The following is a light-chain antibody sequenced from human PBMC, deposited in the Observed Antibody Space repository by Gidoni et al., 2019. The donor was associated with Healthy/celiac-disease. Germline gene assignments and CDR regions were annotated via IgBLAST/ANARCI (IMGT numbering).Light chain of an antibody. CDR3: CSYAGSSTFYV. J-gene: IGLJ1*01. CDR2: GVS. CDR1: SSDVGSYNL. Sequence: QSALTQPASVSGSPGQPITISCTGTSSDVGSYNLVSWYQQHPGKAPKLMIYGVSKRPSGVSNRFSGSKSGNTASLTISGLQAEDEADYYCCSYAGSSTFYVFGTGTKVTVL. V-gene: IGLV2-23*02.